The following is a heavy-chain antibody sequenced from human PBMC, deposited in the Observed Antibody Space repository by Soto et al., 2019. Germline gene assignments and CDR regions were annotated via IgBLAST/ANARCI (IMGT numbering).Heavy chain of an antibody. J-gene: IGHJ4*02. CDR3: ARVPMVRGVICYFDY. CDR2: IYHSGST. Sequence: SETLSLTCAVSGYSISSGYYWGWIRQPPGKGLEWIGSIYHSGSTYFNPSLKSRVTISVDTSKNQFSLKLSSVTAADTAVYYCARVPMVRGVICYFDYWGQGTLVTVSS. CDR1: GYSISSGYY. D-gene: IGHD3-10*01. V-gene: IGHV4-38-2*01.